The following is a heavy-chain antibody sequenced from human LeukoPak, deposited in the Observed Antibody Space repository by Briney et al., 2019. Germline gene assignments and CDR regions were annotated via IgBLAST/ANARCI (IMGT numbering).Heavy chain of an antibody. CDR2: ISAYNDNT. D-gene: IGHD4-17*01. J-gene: IGHJ4*02. CDR3: ARDSDYGRLMDY. CDR1: GYSFSSYG. V-gene: IGHV1-18*01. Sequence: ASVKVSCKASGYSFSSYGISWVRQAPGQGLQWMGWISAYNDNTNYAQKFQGRVTITTDTSTSTAHMELRSLRSDDTAVYYCARDSDYGRLMDYWGQGTLVTVSS.